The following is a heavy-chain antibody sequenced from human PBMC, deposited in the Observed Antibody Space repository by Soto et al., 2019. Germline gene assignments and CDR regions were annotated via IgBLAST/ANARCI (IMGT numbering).Heavy chain of an antibody. Sequence: QVQLVQSGAEVKKPGASVKVSCKASGYTFTSYDINWVRQATGQGLEWMGWMNPNSGNTGYAQKSHGRVTMTRNTSMRTAAMELSSLRSEDTAVYYCARGLKGYDLLTGYHYYYYGMDVWGQGTTVTVSS. D-gene: IGHD3-9*01. CDR3: ARGLKGYDLLTGYHYYYYGMDV. J-gene: IGHJ6*02. V-gene: IGHV1-8*01. CDR2: MNPNSGNT. CDR1: GYTFTSYD.